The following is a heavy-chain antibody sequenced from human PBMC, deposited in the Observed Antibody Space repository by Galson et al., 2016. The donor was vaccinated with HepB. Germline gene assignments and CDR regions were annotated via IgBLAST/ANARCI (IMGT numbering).Heavy chain of an antibody. CDR2: ISDTSDYI. Sequence: FLRLSCAASGFSFSSCSMNWVRQAPGKGLEWVSSISDTSDYIYHADSLKGRYTISRDNTKNLAFLQMDSLRAEDTAVYYCARNLFSGAGYSVDYWGQGTLVTVSS. V-gene: IGHV3-21*01. CDR3: ARNLFSGAGYSVDY. D-gene: IGHD2-15*01. CDR1: GFSFSSCS. J-gene: IGHJ4*02.